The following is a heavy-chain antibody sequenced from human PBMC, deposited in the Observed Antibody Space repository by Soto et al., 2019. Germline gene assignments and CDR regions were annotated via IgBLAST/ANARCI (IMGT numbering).Heavy chain of an antibody. D-gene: IGHD3-10*01. V-gene: IGHV4-30-4*01. CDR3: ARETMWPSGRYYYYHMDV. CDR1: GASITSRGSY. Sequence: QVQLQESSPGLVKPSQTLSLTCSVSGASITSRGSYWTWIRQPPGKGLEWIGHISYSGNTFYNSSLQSRLTISVDTSKNQFSLKMTSVTAADTAVYFCARETMWPSGRYYYYHMDVW. J-gene: IGHJ6*01. CDR2: ISYSGNT.